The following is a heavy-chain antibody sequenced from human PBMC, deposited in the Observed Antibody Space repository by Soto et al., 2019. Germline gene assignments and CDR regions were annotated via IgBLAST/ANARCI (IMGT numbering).Heavy chain of an antibody. CDR1: GFTFSNYA. J-gene: IGHJ4*02. D-gene: IGHD3-16*01. CDR2: ISFDEINK. CDR3: ASLYYYSLTQYFDY. V-gene: IGHV3-30-3*01. Sequence: VQLVESGGGVVQPGKSLRLSCAASGFTFSNYAMHWVRQAPGKGLEWVAVISFDEINKYYADSVKGRFTISRDNSKNTLFLQMNSLRAEDTAVYYCASLYYYSLTQYFDYWGRGTLVTVSS.